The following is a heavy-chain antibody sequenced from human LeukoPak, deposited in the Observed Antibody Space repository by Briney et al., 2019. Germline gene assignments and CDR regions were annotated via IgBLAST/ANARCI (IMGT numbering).Heavy chain of an antibody. CDR3: ARHVGYGGTTSSSNWFDP. CDR1: GGSISSSSYY. Sequence: SETLSPTCTVSGGSISSSSYYWGWIRQPPGKGLEWIGSIYYSGSTYYNPSLKSRVTISVDTSKNQFSLKLSSVTAADTAVYYCARHVGYGGTTSSSNWFDPWGQGTLVTVSS. CDR2: IYYSGST. D-gene: IGHD4-23*01. J-gene: IGHJ5*02. V-gene: IGHV4-39*01.